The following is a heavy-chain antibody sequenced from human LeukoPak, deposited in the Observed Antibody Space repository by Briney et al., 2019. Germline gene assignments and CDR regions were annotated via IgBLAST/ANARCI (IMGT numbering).Heavy chain of an antibody. J-gene: IGHJ5*02. D-gene: IGHD3-10*01. V-gene: IGHV1-69*01. Sequence: SVKVSCKASGGTFSSYAISWVRQAPGQGLEWMGGIIPIFGTANYAQKFQGRVTITADESTSTAYMEPSSLRSEDTAVYYCASRPYYYGSGSENWFDPWGQGTLVTVSS. CDR2: IIPIFGTA. CDR3: ASRPYYYGSGSENWFDP. CDR1: GGTFSSYA.